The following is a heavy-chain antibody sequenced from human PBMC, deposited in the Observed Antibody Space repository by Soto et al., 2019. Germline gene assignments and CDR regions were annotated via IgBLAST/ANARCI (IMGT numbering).Heavy chain of an antibody. V-gene: IGHV4-34*01. Sequence: QVQLQQWGAGLLKPSETLSLTCAVYGGSFSGYYWSWIRQPPGKGLEWIGEINHSGTTNYNPSLKSRVTISVDTSKNQFSLKLSSVTAADTAVYYCARGGRYTYFAYWGQGTLVTVSS. CDR1: GGSFSGYY. CDR2: INHSGTT. CDR3: ARGGRYTYFAY. D-gene: IGHD1-26*01. J-gene: IGHJ4*02.